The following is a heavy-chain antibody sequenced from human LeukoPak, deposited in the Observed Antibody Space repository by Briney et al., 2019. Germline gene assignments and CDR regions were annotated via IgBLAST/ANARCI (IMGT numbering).Heavy chain of an antibody. CDR2: IYHSGST. V-gene: IGHV4-59*08. D-gene: IGHD3-22*01. J-gene: IGHJ4*02. CDR1: GVSITSYY. Sequence: PSETLSLTCTVSGVSITSYYWSWIRQPPGKGLEWIGSIYHSGSTNDNPSLKSRVTTSVDTSKNQFSLKLSSVTAADTAVYYCASRGYYYDSSHYYYFDYWGQGTLVTVSS. CDR3: ASRGYYYDSSHYYYFDY.